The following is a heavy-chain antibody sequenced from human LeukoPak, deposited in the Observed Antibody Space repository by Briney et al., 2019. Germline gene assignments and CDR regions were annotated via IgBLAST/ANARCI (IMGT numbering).Heavy chain of an antibody. CDR2: ISSSSSYT. CDR3: ARVMAATGTTVDY. V-gene: IGHV3-11*05. J-gene: IGHJ4*02. CDR1: GFTFSDYY. Sequence: PGGSLRLSCADSGFTFSDYYMSWIRQAPGKGLEWVSYISSSSSYTNYADSVKGRFTISRDNAKNSLYLQMNSLRAEDTAVYYCARVMAATGTTVDYWGQGTLVTVSS. D-gene: IGHD1-1*01.